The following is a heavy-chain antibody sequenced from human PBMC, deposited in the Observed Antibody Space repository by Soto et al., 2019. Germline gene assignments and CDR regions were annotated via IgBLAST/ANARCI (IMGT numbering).Heavy chain of an antibody. CDR2: IRGSGSFT. Sequence: EVQLLDSGGGLVQPGGSLRLSCAASGFTFSNYAMSWVRQAPGKGLEWVSGIRGSGSFTYYADSVEGRFTISRDNSQNTMNLEMHSLRGDGSAVYYCVRDQRGAFDYWGQGTLVTASS. CDR1: GFTFSNYA. CDR3: VRDQRGAFDY. J-gene: IGHJ4*02. D-gene: IGHD3-16*01. V-gene: IGHV3-23*01.